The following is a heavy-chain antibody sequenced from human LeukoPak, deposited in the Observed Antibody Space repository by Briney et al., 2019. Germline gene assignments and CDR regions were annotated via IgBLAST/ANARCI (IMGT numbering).Heavy chain of an antibody. CDR2: IYYSGST. CDR3: ARDRGSGWSHDAFDI. Sequence: SETLSLTCTVSGGSISSYYWSWIRQPPGKGLEWIGYIYYSGSTNYNPSLKSRVTISVDTSKNQFSLKPSSVTAADTAVYYCARDRGSGWSHDAFDIWGQGTMVTVSS. J-gene: IGHJ3*02. CDR1: GGSISSYY. V-gene: IGHV4-59*01. D-gene: IGHD6-19*01.